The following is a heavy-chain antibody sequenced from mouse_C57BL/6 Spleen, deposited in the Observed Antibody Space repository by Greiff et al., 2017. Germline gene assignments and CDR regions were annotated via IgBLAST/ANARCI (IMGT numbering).Heavy chain of an antibody. CDR2: IDPSDSNT. D-gene: IGHD3-2*02. J-gene: IGHJ3*01. V-gene: IGHV1-50*01. CDR3: ARRDISGYVGFAY. Sequence: VQLQQPGAELVKPGASVKLSCKASGYTFTSYWMQWVKQRPGQGLEWIGEIDPSDSNTNYNQKFKGKAKLTVDTSSSTAYMQRSILTSEDSAVYYCARRDISGYVGFAYWGQGTLVTVSA. CDR1: GYTFTSYW.